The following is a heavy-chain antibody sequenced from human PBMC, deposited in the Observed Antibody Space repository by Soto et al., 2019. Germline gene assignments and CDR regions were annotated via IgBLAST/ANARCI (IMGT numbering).Heavy chain of an antibody. V-gene: IGHV3-21*01. CDR2: ISSSSSYI. Sequence: SLRLSCAASGFTFSSYSMNWVRQAPGKGLEWVSSISSSSSYIYYADSVKGRFTIPRDNAKNSLYLQMNSLRAEDTAVYYCARGGIQRYGMDVWGQGTTVTVSS. CDR3: ARGGIQRYGMDV. CDR1: GFTFSSYS. D-gene: IGHD5-18*01. J-gene: IGHJ6*02.